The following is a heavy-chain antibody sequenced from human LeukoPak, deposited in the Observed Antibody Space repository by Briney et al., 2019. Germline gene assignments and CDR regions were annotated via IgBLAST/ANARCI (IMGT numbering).Heavy chain of an antibody. D-gene: IGHD3-10*01. Sequence: PGGSLRLSCAASGFTFSSYSMNWVRQAPGKGLEWVSSISSSSSSYIYYADSVKGRFTISRDNAKNSLYLQMNSLRAEDTAVYYCARDGLSRGVSDYWGQGTLVTVSS. CDR3: ARDGLSRGVSDY. CDR1: GFTFSSYS. J-gene: IGHJ4*02. V-gene: IGHV3-21*01. CDR2: ISSSSSSYI.